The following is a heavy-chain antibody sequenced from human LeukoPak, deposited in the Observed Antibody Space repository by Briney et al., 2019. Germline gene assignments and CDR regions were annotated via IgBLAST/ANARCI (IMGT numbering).Heavy chain of an antibody. D-gene: IGHD6-19*01. CDR2: ISWNSGSI. J-gene: IGHJ5*02. V-gene: IGHV3-9*01. Sequence: GRSLRLSCAASGFTFDDYAMHWVRQAPGKGLEWVSGISWNSGSIGYADSVKGRFTIYRDNAKTSLYLQMNSLRAEDTALYYCAKEGIAVAGTMNNWFDPWGQGTLVTVSS. CDR1: GFTFDDYA. CDR3: AKEGIAVAGTMNNWFDP.